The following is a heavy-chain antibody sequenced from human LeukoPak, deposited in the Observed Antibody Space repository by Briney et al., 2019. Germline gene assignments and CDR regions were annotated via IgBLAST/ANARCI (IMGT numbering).Heavy chain of an antibody. D-gene: IGHD1-20*01. V-gene: IGHV3-7*05. CDR3: ASSNWNYYNY. CDR2: IKQDGSEK. Sequence: GESLRLSCVASGLTFSPYSMNWVRQAPGKGLEWVANIKQDGSEKYYVDSAEGRFAISRDNAKNSLYLQMNSLRAEDTAVYYCASSNWNYYNYWGQGTLVTVSS. CDR1: GLTFSPYS. J-gene: IGHJ4*02.